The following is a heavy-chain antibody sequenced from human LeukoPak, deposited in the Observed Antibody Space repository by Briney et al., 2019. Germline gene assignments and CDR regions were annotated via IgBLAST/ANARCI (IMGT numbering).Heavy chain of an antibody. CDR3: ARSSSSWYNTDY. Sequence: SETLSLTCAVYGGSFSGYYWSWIRQPPGKGLEWIGYIYYSGSTNYNPSLKSRVTISVDTSKNQFSLKLFSVTAADTAVYYCARSSSSWYNTDYWGQGTLVTVSS. D-gene: IGHD6-13*01. CDR1: GGSFSGYY. J-gene: IGHJ4*02. V-gene: IGHV4-59*01. CDR2: IYYSGST.